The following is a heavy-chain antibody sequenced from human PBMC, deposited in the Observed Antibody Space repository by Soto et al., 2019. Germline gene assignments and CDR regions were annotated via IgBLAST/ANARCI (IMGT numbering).Heavy chain of an antibody. CDR1: NFSISSCYY. V-gene: IGHV4-38-2*01. D-gene: IGHD4-17*01. CDR2: IYQRGST. Sequence: SETLSLTCAVSNFSISSCYYWVWIRQPPGKGLEYIASIYQRGSTFYNPSLKSRITMSMDASKNHFSLNLRSVTAADTAVYYCVKSGDYGLDAFDLWGQGTMVTVSS. CDR3: VKSGDYGLDAFDL. J-gene: IGHJ3*01.